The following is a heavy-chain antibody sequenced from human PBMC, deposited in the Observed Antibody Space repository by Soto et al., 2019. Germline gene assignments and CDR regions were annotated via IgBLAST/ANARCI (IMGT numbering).Heavy chain of an antibody. CDR2: ISWDGLAQ. D-gene: IGHD1-1*01. Sequence: VQLVESGGGVVQLGRSLRLLCEASGFSFSRYGMHWVRQAPGMGLDWVAVISWDGLAQYYADSVKGRFTISRDNSQSTLYLQMNSLRTEDTAIYYCAKETIQVGGPNYFDYWGQGALVTVSS. V-gene: IGHV3-30*18. CDR1: GFSFSRYG. J-gene: IGHJ4*02. CDR3: AKETIQVGGPNYFDY.